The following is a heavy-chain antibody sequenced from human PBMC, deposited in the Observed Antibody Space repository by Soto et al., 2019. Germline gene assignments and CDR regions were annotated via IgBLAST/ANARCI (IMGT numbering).Heavy chain of an antibody. D-gene: IGHD6-19*01. V-gene: IGHV4-38-2*01. Sequence: PSETLSLTCVVSNFSISSGYYWGWIRHSPWKGLEWIASIYRSGTTSYNPSLTSRVTISVDTSKNQISLRLSSVTAADTAVYYCARRLAVAGTFGWYFDLWGRGTLVTVSS. CDR1: NFSISSGYY. CDR2: IYRSGTT. CDR3: ARRLAVAGTFGWYFDL. J-gene: IGHJ2*01.